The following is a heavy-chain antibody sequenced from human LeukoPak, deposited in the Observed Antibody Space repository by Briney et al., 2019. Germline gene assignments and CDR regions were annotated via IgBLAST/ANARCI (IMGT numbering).Heavy chain of an antibody. CDR1: GGSISSGGYY. J-gene: IGHJ4*02. Sequence: SETLSLTCTVSGGSISSGGYYWSWIRQHPGKGLEWIGYIYYSGSTYYNPSLKSRVTISVDRSKNQFSLKLSSVTAADTAVYYCARDKGGELFHWGQGTLVTVSS. D-gene: IGHD2-21*01. CDR2: IYYSGST. V-gene: IGHV4-31*03. CDR3: ARDKGGELFH.